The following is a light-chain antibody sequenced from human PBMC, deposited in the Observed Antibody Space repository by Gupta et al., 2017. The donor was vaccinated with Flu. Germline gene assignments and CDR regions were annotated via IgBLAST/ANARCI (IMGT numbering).Light chain of an antibody. CDR1: SSDVGGYNY. CDR2: EVS. CDR3: SSYTSSSTYV. J-gene: IGLJ1*01. Sequence: QSALTQPASVSGSPGQSITISCHGTSSDVGGYNYVSWYQHHPGKAPKLIIVEVGNRPSEVSNRPAGVSDRFSASKSGNTASLTISGLQAEDEADYYCSSYTSSSTYVFGTGTKVTVL. V-gene: IGLV2-14*01.